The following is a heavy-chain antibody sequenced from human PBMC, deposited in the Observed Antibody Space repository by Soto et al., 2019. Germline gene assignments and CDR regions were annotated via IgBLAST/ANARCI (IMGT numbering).Heavy chain of an antibody. J-gene: IGHJ5*02. V-gene: IGHV1-69*05. Sequence: SVKVSCKASGGTFSSYAISWVRQAPGQGLEWMGGIIPIFGTANYAQKFQERVTITRDMSTSTAYMELSSLRSEDTAFYYCAAFDPGPMGFDPWGQGTLVTVSS. CDR2: IIPIFGTA. CDR3: AAFDPGPMGFDP. CDR1: GGTFSSYA. D-gene: IGHD3-3*02.